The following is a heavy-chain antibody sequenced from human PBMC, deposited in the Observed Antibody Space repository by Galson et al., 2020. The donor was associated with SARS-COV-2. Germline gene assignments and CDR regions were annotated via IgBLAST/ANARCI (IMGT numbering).Heavy chain of an antibody. Sequence: QAGGSLSLSCSASGFTFSSFAMLWVRQAPGKGLQYVSLITGNADVTIYEDSVKGRFIVSRDNSKNILSLQMSSLRAEDTAVYYCVRPLGRDTTTEYLQHWGQGTLVIVSS. CDR1: GFTFSSFA. D-gene: IGHD5-18*01. CDR2: ITGNADVT. CDR3: VRPLGRDTTTEYLQH. J-gene: IGHJ1*01. V-gene: IGHV3-64D*06.